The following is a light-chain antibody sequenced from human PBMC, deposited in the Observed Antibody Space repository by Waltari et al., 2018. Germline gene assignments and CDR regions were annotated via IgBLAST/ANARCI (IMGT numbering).Light chain of an antibody. J-gene: IGKJ2*03. CDR1: QSINSW. Sequence: IQMTQSPSSLSASVGDKVTITCHASQSINSWLAWYQQKPGRAPKPLIFAASSLQSGVPSRFSGSGSGADYTLTINGLHPEDFATYYCQRYDALPYSFGQGTKVDIK. CDR2: AAS. CDR3: QRYDALPYS. V-gene: IGKV1D-16*01.